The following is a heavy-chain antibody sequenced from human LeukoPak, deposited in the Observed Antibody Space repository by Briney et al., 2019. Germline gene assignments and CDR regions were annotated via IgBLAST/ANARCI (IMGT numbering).Heavy chain of an antibody. Sequence: PSETLSLTCTVPGGSISSGDYYWSWIRQPPGKGLEWIGYIYYSGSTYYNPSLKSRVTISVDTSKNQFSLKLSSVTAADTAVYYCARSINDYGDTGTFDPWGQGTLVTVSS. CDR3: ARSINDYGDTGTFDP. J-gene: IGHJ5*02. V-gene: IGHV4-30-4*01. CDR1: GGSISSGDYY. D-gene: IGHD4-17*01. CDR2: IYYSGST.